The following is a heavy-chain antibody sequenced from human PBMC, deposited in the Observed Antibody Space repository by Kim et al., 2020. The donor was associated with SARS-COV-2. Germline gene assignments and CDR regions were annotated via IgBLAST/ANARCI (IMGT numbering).Heavy chain of an antibody. V-gene: IGHV4-34*01. CDR1: GGSFSGYY. Sequence: SQTLSLTCAVYGGSFSGYYWSWIRQPPGKGLEWIGEINHSGSTNYNPSLKSRVTISVDTSKNQFSLKLSSVTAADTAVYYCARVWSSLVTDKPPRGYYFDYWGQGTLVTVSS. D-gene: IGHD2-21*02. CDR3: ARVWSSLVTDKPPRGYYFDY. J-gene: IGHJ4*02. CDR2: INHSGST.